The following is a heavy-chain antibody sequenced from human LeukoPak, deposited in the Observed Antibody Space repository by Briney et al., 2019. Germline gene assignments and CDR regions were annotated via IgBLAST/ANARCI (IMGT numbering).Heavy chain of an antibody. V-gene: IGHV5-51*01. J-gene: IGHJ4*02. CDR1: GYSFTSYW. Sequence: GESLKISCKGSGYSFTSYWIGWVRQMPGKGLEWMGIIYPGDPDTRYSPSFQGQVTISADKSISTAYLQWSSLKASDTAMYYCARVRYCSGGSCRYFDYWGQGTLVTVSS. D-gene: IGHD2-15*01. CDR2: IYPGDPDT. CDR3: ARVRYCSGGSCRYFDY.